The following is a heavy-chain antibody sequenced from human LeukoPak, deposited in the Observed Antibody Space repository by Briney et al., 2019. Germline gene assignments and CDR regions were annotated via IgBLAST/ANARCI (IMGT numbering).Heavy chain of an antibody. V-gene: IGHV3-30-3*01. CDR3: ARAPATYYYDSSGYPDY. Sequence: ARSLRLSCAASGFTFSSYAMHWVRQAPGKGLEWVEVISYDGSNKYYADSVKGRFTISRDNFKNTLYLQMNSLRAEDTAVYYCARAPATYYYDSSGYPDYWGQGTLVTVSS. J-gene: IGHJ4*02. D-gene: IGHD3-22*01. CDR2: ISYDGSNK. CDR1: GFTFSSYA.